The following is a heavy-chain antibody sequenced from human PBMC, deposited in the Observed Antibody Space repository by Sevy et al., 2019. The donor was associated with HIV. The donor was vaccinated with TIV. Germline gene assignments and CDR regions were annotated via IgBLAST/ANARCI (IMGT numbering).Heavy chain of an antibody. V-gene: IGHV1-8*01. CDR1: GYTFTSYD. Sequence: ASVNVSCKASGYTFTSYDINWVRQATGQGLEWMGWMNPNSGNTGYAQKFQGRVTMTRNTSISTAYMELSSLRSEDTAVYYCASSSAHYYYYGMDVWGQGTTVTVSS. D-gene: IGHD3-3*01. CDR2: MNPNSGNT. J-gene: IGHJ6*02. CDR3: ASSSAHYYYYGMDV.